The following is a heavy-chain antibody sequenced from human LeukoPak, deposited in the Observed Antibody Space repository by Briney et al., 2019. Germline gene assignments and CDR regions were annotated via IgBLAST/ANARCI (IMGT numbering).Heavy chain of an antibody. D-gene: IGHD3-22*01. Sequence: PGGSLRLSCAASGFTFSSYAMNWVRQAPETGLEWVSGIGGSGGSTYYADSVRGRFTISRDNSKNTLYLQMHSLRVEDTAIYYCAKAPYYDSSGFYYHDYWGQGALVTVSS. V-gene: IGHV3-23*01. CDR2: IGGSGGST. CDR3: AKAPYYDSSGFYYHDY. CDR1: GFTFSSYA. J-gene: IGHJ4*02.